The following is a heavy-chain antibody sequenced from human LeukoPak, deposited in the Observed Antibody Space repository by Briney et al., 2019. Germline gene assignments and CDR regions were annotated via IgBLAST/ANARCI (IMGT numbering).Heavy chain of an antibody. V-gene: IGHV4-59*01. J-gene: IGHJ4*02. Sequence: SETLSLTCTVSGGSISNYYWSWIRQPPGKGLEWIGYIYYSGSTNYNPSLKSRVTISVDTSKNQFSLKLSSVTAADTAVYYCARSWGEDYWGQGTLLTVSS. CDR1: GGSISNYY. CDR3: ARSWGEDY. CDR2: IYYSGST. D-gene: IGHD3-16*01.